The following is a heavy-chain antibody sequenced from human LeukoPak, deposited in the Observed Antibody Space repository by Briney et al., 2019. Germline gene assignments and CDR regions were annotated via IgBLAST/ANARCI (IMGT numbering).Heavy chain of an antibody. CDR1: GYTFTSYG. Sequence: ASVNVSCKASGYTFTSYGISWVRQAPGQGLEWMGWISAYNGNTNYAQKLQGRVTMTTDTSTSTAYMELRSLRSDDTAVYYCARASSLRYFDWLSRGYYFDYWGQGTLVTVSS. J-gene: IGHJ4*02. CDR3: ARASSLRYFDWLSRGYYFDY. D-gene: IGHD3-9*01. CDR2: ISAYNGNT. V-gene: IGHV1-18*01.